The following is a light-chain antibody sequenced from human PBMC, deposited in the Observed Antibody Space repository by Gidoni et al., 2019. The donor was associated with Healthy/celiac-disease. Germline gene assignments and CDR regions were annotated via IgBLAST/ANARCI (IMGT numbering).Light chain of an antibody. Sequence: DIVMTQSPSTLSVSPGERATLSCRASQSVSSNLAWYQQKPNQAPRLLIYGASTRATGSPARLSGSGSGTELNLTISSMKSEDVEVYYCQQYNNWTPWTFGQGTKVEIK. CDR3: QQYNNWTPWT. CDR2: GAS. J-gene: IGKJ1*01. V-gene: IGKV3-15*01. CDR1: QSVSSN.